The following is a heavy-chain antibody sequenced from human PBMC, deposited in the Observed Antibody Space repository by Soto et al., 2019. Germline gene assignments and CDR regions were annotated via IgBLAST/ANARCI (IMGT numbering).Heavy chain of an antibody. CDR3: ARALAAAGTAFDY. CDR1: GFTFSSYS. J-gene: IGHJ4*02. V-gene: IGHV3-33*08. Sequence: GGSLRLSCAASGFTFSSYSMNWVRQAPGKGLEWVAVIWYDGSNKYYADSVKGRFTISRDNSKNTLYLQMNSLRAEDTAVYYCARALAAAGTAFDYWGQGTLVTVAS. CDR2: IWYDGSNK. D-gene: IGHD6-13*01.